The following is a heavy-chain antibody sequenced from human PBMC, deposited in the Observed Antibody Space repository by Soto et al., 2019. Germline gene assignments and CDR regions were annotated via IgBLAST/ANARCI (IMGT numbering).Heavy chain of an antibody. V-gene: IGHV3-11*01. Sequence: QVQLVESGGGLVKHGGSLRLSCAASGFTCSDYCMSWIRQAPGKWLEWVSYISSIGTTIYYADSVKGRFTISRDNAKNSLYLQMNSLRAEDTAVYYCARRVAVAGTLTLFDTWGQGTRVTVSS. CDR1: GFTCSDYC. J-gene: IGHJ5*02. CDR2: ISSIGTTI. D-gene: IGHD6-19*01. CDR3: ARRVAVAGTLTLFDT.